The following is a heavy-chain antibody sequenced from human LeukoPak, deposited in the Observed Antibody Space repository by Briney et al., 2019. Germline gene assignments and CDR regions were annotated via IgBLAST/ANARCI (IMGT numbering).Heavy chain of an antibody. J-gene: IGHJ4*02. CDR2: ISSSSSTI. Sequence: GGSLRLSCAASGFTFSSYSMNWVRQAPGKGLEWVSYISSSSSTIYYADSVKGRFTISRDNAKNSLYLQMNSLRAEDTAVYYCAREGPYCSSTSCYVVVDYWGQGTLVTVSS. V-gene: IGHV3-48*01. CDR3: AREGPYCSSTSCYVVVDY. D-gene: IGHD2-2*01. CDR1: GFTFSSYS.